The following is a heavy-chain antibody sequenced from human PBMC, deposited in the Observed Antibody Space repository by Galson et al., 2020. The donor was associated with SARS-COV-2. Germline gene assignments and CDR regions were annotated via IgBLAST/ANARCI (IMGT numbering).Heavy chain of an antibody. CDR2: IYYSGST. J-gene: IGHJ5*02. V-gene: IGHV4-61*01. CDR1: GGSVSSGSYY. Sequence: LSLTCTVSGGSVSSGSYYCSWIRQPPGKGLEWIGYIYYSGSTNYNPSLKSRVTISVDTSKNQFSLQLSSVTAAHTAGYYCASGYYYDSSGSPPWGQGTLVTVSS. CDR3: ASGYYYDSSGSPP. D-gene: IGHD3-22*01.